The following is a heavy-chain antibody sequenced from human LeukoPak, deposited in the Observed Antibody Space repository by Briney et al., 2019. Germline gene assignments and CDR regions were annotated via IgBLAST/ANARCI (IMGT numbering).Heavy chain of an antibody. CDR2: IKQDGSEK. J-gene: IGHJ4*02. Sequence: GGSLRLSCAASGFTFSSYWMSWVRPAPGKGLEWVANIKQDGSEKSYVDSVKGRFTISRDNTKNSLYLQMNSLRAEDTAVYFCAREWAGPSFDYWGQGTLVTVSS. CDR3: AREWAGPSFDY. CDR1: GFTFSSYW. D-gene: IGHD6-19*01. V-gene: IGHV3-7*01.